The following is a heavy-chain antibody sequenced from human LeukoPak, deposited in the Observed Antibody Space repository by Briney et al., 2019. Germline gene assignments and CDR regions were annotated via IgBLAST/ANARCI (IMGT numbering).Heavy chain of an antibody. Sequence: PGGSLRLSCAASGFTFSSYAMSWVRQAPGKGLEWVSAISGSGGSTYYADSVKGRFTISRDNSKNTLYLQMNSLRAEDTAVYYCATSAPTYDSSGYQSYHFDYWGQGTLVIVSS. D-gene: IGHD3-22*01. J-gene: IGHJ4*02. CDR2: ISGSGGST. CDR1: GFTFSSYA. CDR3: ATSAPTYDSSGYQSYHFDY. V-gene: IGHV3-23*01.